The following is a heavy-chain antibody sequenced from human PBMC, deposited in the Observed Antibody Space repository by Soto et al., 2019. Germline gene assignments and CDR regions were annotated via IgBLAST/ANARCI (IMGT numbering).Heavy chain of an antibody. CDR1: GFTFSSYS. Sequence: EVQLVESGGGLVQPGGSLRRSCAASGFTFSSYSMNWVRQAPGKGLEWVSYISSSSSTIYYADSVKGRFTISRDNAKNSLYPQMNSLRAEDTAVYYCARANYYGSPGDFDYWGQGTLVTVSS. D-gene: IGHD3-10*01. V-gene: IGHV3-48*01. J-gene: IGHJ4*02. CDR3: ARANYYGSPGDFDY. CDR2: ISSSSSTI.